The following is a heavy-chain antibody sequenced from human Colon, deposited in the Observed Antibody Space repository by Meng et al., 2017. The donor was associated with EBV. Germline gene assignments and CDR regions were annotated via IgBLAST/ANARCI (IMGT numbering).Heavy chain of an antibody. CDR1: CVSIRSVYW. J-gene: IGHJ4*02. V-gene: IGHV4-4*02. D-gene: IGHD5-18*01. CDR2: IYHSGST. CDR3: ARGGYYSFDY. Sequence: APVMRNPSDTQSPTFVGSCVSIRSVYWWTWVRQYPGKGLGWIGEIYHSGSTNYNPSLKSRVTISVDKSKNQFSLKLTSVTAADTAVYYCARGGYYSFDYWGQRTMVTVSS.